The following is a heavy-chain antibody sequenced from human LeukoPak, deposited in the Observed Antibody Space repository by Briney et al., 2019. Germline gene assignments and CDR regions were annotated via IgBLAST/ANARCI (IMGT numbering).Heavy chain of an antibody. CDR1: GGSFSGYY. J-gene: IGHJ4*02. D-gene: IGHD3-10*01. CDR3: ARGPNYGPDY. Sequence: SETLSLTCAVYGGSFSGYYWSWIRQPPGKGLEWIGEINHSGSTNYNPSLKSRVTISVDTSKNQFSLRLSSVTAADTAVYHCARGPNYGPDYWGQGTLVTVSS. V-gene: IGHV4-34*01. CDR2: INHSGST.